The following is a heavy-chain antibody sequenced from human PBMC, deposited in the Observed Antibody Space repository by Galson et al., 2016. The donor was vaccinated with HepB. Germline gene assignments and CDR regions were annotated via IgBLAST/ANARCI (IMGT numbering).Heavy chain of an antibody. CDR1: GFTFSDFY. V-gene: IGHV3-23*01. D-gene: IGHD5-12*01. CDR2: IGGSGANI. CDR3: AKLIRTGSSGFDS. Sequence: SLRLSCAASGFTFSDFYMSWVRQVPGKGLEWVSTIGGSGANIYIGDSVKGRFTISRDNSKNTLCLQMDSLRAEDTAVYFCAKLIRTGSSGFDSWGQGTLVTVSS. J-gene: IGHJ4*02.